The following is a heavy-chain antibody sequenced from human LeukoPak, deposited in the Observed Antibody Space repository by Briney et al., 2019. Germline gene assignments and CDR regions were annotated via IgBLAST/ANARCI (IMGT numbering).Heavy chain of an antibody. CDR1: GYTFTSYG. CDR3: ARLYCSSTSCYTGVYMDV. D-gene: IGHD2-2*02. CDR2: ISAYNGNT. V-gene: IGHV1-18*01. J-gene: IGHJ6*02. Sequence: ASVKVSCKASGYTFTSYGISWVRQAPGQGLEWMGWISAYNGNTNYAQKLQGRVTMTTDTSTSTAYMELRSLRSVDTAVYYCARLYCSSTSCYTGVYMDVWGQGTSVTVSS.